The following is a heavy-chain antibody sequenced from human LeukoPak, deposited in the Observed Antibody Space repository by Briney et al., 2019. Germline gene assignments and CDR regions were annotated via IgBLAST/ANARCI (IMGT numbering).Heavy chain of an antibody. D-gene: IGHD1-26*01. Sequence: GGSLRLSCAASGFTFSSYWMHWVRQTPGKGLVWVSRINSDGSTTNYADSVKGRFTISRDNAKNTLYLQMNSLRAEDTAVYYCARRSSGSPPYYFDYWGQGTLVTVSS. CDR2: INSDGSTT. J-gene: IGHJ4*02. CDR3: ARRSSGSPPYYFDY. CDR1: GFTFSSYW. V-gene: IGHV3-74*01.